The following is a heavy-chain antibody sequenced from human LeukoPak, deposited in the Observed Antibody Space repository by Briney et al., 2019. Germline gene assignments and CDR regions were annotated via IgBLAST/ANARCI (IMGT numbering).Heavy chain of an antibody. CDR3: ARTELGDGSGSYYNDAFDI. CDR1: GGSVSSGSYY. V-gene: IGHV4-61*01. D-gene: IGHD3-10*01. J-gene: IGHJ3*02. CDR2: IYYSGST. Sequence: SETLSLTCTVSGGSVSSGSYYWSWLRQPPGKGLEWIGYIYYSGSTNYNPSLKSRVTRSVDTSKNQFSLKLSSVTAADTAVYYCARTELGDGSGSYYNDAFDIWGQGTMVTVSS.